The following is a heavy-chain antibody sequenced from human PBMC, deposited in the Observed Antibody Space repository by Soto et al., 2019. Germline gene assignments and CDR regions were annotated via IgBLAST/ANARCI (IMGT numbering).Heavy chain of an antibody. CDR2: IYYSGST. J-gene: IGHJ6*02. Sequence: SETLSLTCTVSGGSISSGGYYWSWIRQHPGKGLEWIGYIYYSGSTYYNPSLKSRVTISVDTSKNQFSLKLSSVTAADTAVYYCAREGAVDYYGSGSSQSYYYYGMDVWGQGTTVTVSS. V-gene: IGHV4-31*03. CDR1: GGSISSGGYY. D-gene: IGHD3-10*01. CDR3: AREGAVDYYGSGSSQSYYYYGMDV.